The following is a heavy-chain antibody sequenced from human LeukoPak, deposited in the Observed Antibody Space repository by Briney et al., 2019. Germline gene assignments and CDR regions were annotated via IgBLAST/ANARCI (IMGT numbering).Heavy chain of an antibody. CDR2: IRYDGSNK. V-gene: IGHV3-30*02. CDR1: GFTFSSYG. J-gene: IGHJ5*02. Sequence: SGGSLRLSCAASGFTFSSYGMHWVRQAPGKGLEWVAFIRYDGSNKYYADSVKGRFTISRDNSKNTLYLQMNSLRAEDTAVYYCAKGGKGYCSGGSCLNWFDPWGQGTLVTVSS. CDR3: AKGGKGYCSGGSCLNWFDP. D-gene: IGHD2-15*01.